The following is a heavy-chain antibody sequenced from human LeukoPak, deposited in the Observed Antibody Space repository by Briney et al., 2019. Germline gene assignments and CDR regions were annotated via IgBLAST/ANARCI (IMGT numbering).Heavy chain of an antibody. V-gene: IGHV4-30-2*01. J-gene: IGHJ5*02. Sequence: SQTLSLTCAVSGGSISSGGYSWSWIRQPPGKGLEWIGYIYHSGSTYYNPSLKSRVTISVDRSKNQFSLKLSSVTAADTAVYYCARDVWLPRRGFDPWGQGTLVTVSS. D-gene: IGHD3-22*01. CDR2: IYHSGST. CDR1: GGSISSGGYS. CDR3: ARDVWLPRRGFDP.